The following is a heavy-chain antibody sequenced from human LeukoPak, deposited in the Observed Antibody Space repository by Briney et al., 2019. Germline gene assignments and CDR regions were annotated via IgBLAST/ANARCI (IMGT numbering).Heavy chain of an antibody. CDR3: TRVAPRELPLDYFDY. Sequence: GGSLRLSCTASGFTFGDYAMSWVRQAPGKGLEWVGVIRSKAYGGTTEYAASVKGRFTISRDDSKGIAYLQMNSLKTENTAVYYCTRVAPRELPLDYFDYWGQGTLVTVSS. CDR2: IRSKAYGGTT. V-gene: IGHV3-49*04. CDR1: GFTFGDYA. D-gene: IGHD1-26*01. J-gene: IGHJ4*02.